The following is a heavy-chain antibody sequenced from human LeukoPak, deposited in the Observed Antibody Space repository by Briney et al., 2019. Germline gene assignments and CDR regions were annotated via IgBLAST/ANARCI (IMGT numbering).Heavy chain of an antibody. V-gene: IGHV4-61*01. D-gene: IGHD1-7*01. CDR3: ARDERNYSYYFGY. CDR1: GGSLSSGCYY. Sequence: PSGTLFPTCPFPGGSLSSGCYYRGWIPPPPGKGMAWIGYIYYSGSTNYNPSLKSRVTISVDTSKNQFSLKLSSVTAADTAVYYCARDERNYSYYFGYWGQGTLVTVSS. J-gene: IGHJ4*02. CDR2: IYYSGST.